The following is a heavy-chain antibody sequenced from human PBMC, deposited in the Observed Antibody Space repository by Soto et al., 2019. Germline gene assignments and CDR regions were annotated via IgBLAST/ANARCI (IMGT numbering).Heavy chain of an antibody. V-gene: IGHV4-39*01. CDR1: AASISSSDYF. CDR2: IYYSGST. D-gene: IGHD4-17*01. CDR3: SRYYGGNDAFDI. Sequence: QLQLQEAGPGLVKPSETLSLTCTVSAASISSSDYFWGWIRQPPGKGLEWIGSIYYSGSTYYNLSLKMRVTITVDTAKNQFSLKLSSVNAADTAVYYCSRYYGGNDAFDIWGQGTMVTGAS. J-gene: IGHJ3*02.